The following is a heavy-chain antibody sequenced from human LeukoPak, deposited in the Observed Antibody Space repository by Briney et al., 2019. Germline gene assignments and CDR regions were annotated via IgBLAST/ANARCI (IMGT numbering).Heavy chain of an antibody. J-gene: IGHJ4*02. CDR1: GYTFTSYD. CDR3: ARGDGYCCSTSCPIGD. Sequence: GASVTVSCKASGYTFTSYDINWVRQATGQGLEWMGWMNPNSGNTGYAQKFQGRVTMTRNTSISTAYMELSSLRSEDTAVYYCARGDGYCCSTSCPIGDWGQGTLVTVSS. V-gene: IGHV1-8*01. D-gene: IGHD2-2*01. CDR2: MNPNSGNT.